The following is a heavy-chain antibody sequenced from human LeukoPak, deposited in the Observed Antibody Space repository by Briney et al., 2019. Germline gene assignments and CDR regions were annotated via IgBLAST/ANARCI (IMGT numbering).Heavy chain of an antibody. CDR2: IYTSGST. V-gene: IGHV4-61*02. CDR3: ARLRDGYNWEPSRLDY. D-gene: IGHD5-24*01. J-gene: IGHJ4*02. Sequence: ASETLSLTCIVFGGSISSGSYYWSWIRQPAGKGLEWIGRIYTSGSTNYNPSLKSRVTISVDTSKNQFSLKLSSVTAADTAVYYCARLRDGYNWEPSRLDYWGQGTLVTVSS. CDR1: GGSISSGSYY.